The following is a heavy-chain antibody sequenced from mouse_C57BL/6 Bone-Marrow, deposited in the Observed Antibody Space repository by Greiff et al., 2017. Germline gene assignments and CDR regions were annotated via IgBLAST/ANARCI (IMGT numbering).Heavy chain of an antibody. CDR3: ARAAQATDFDY. D-gene: IGHD3-2*02. CDR1: GFTFSSYA. Sequence: EVHLVESGGGLVKPGGSLKLSCAASGFTFSSYAMSWVRQTPEKRLEWVATISDGGSYTYYPDNVKGRFTISRDNAKNNLYLQMSHLKSEDTAMYYCARAAQATDFDYWGQGTTLTVSS. CDR2: ISDGGSYT. V-gene: IGHV5-4*01. J-gene: IGHJ2*01.